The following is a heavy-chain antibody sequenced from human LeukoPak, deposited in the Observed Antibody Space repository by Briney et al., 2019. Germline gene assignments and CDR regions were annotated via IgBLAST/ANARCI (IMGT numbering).Heavy chain of an antibody. CDR1: GNSLTKLS. CDR2: FEPEDGKT. CDR3: AGKGRSHWFDP. Sequence: ASVKVSCKVSGNSLTKLSMHWVRQPPGKGPEWMGGFEPEDGKTIYAQKFEGRLTMTEDTSTETAYMELSSLRSEDTAVYYCAGKGRSHWFDPWGQGTLVTVSS. D-gene: IGHD3-10*01. V-gene: IGHV1-24*01. J-gene: IGHJ5*02.